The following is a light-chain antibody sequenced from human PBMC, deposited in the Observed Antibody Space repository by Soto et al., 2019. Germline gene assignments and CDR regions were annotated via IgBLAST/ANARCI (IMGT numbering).Light chain of an antibody. CDR3: CSYAGSSPYV. Sequence: QSVLTQPASVSASPRQSITISCTGTSSDVGSYNLVSWYQQHPGKAPKLMTYEVSKRPSGVSNRFSGSKSGNTASLTISGLQAEDEADYYCCSYAGSSPYVFGTGTKVTV. CDR1: SSDVGSYNL. CDR2: EVS. J-gene: IGLJ1*01. V-gene: IGLV2-23*02.